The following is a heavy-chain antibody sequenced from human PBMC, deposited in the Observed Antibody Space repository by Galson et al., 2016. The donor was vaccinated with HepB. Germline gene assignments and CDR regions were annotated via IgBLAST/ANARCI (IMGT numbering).Heavy chain of an antibody. CDR2: TIIVLGTT. CDR3: ATEKSDSLIPFDS. D-gene: IGHD2-21*02. J-gene: IGHJ4*02. CDR1: GGTFNTNV. Sequence: SVKVSCKASGGTFNTNVISWVRLAPGQGLEWMGGTIIVLGTTNYAQKFQGRQTINADESTRTADLELSSLRSEDTALYYCATEKSDSLIPFDSWGQGTLVTVSS. V-gene: IGHV1-69*13.